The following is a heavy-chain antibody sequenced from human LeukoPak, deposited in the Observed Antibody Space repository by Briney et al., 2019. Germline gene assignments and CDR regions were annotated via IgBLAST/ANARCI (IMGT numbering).Heavy chain of an antibody. CDR2: FYPGDSDT. CDR1: GYSFTTYW. Sequence: GESLKISCKGSGYSFTTYWIAWVRKLPGKGLEWMGIFYPGDSDTRYSPSFQGQVTISADKSISTAYLQWSSLKASDTAMYYCARHEYSSSSYRVLPDYWGQGTLVTVSS. D-gene: IGHD6-6*01. V-gene: IGHV5-51*01. J-gene: IGHJ4*02. CDR3: ARHEYSSSSYRVLPDY.